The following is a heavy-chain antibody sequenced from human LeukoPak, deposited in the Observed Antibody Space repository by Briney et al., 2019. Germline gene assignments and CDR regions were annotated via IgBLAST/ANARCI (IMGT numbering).Heavy chain of an antibody. CDR3: ARDLSSGWFRTRANAFDI. V-gene: IGHV4-34*01. CDR1: GGSFSGYY. CDR2: INHSGST. J-gene: IGHJ3*02. Sequence: SETLSLTCAVYGGSFSGYYWSWIRQPPGKGLEWIGEINHSGSTNYNPSLKSRVTISVDTSKNQFSLKLSSVTAADTAVYYCARDLSSGWFRTRANAFDIWGQGTMVTVSS. D-gene: IGHD6-19*01.